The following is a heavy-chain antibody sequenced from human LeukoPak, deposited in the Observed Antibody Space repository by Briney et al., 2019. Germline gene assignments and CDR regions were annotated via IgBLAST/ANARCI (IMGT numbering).Heavy chain of an antibody. CDR3: ARTYGSGSLDY. J-gene: IGHJ4*02. CDR2: ISGSGEAI. V-gene: IGHV3-48*01. D-gene: IGHD2-15*01. CDR1: GFSFTTHN. Sequence: GGSLRLSCAASGFSFTTHNMNWVRQAPGKGLEWISYISGSGEAIFYADSVQGRFTISRDNAKNSIYLQMNTLRAEDTAVHYCARTYGSGSLDYGGQGTLVTVSS.